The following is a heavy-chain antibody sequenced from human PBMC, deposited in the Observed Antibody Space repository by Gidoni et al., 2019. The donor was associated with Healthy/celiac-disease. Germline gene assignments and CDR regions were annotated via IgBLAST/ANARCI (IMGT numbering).Heavy chain of an antibody. CDR1: GFTFSSYA. Sequence: EVQLVESGGGLVQPGGSLRLSCSASGFTFSSYAMHWVRQAPGKGLEYVSAISSNGGSTYYADSVKGRFTIYRDNSKNTLYLQMSSLRAEDTAVYYCKYYYESSGYYSVDYWGQGTLVTVSS. V-gene: IGHV3-64D*06. CDR3: KYYYESSGYYSVDY. D-gene: IGHD3-22*01. J-gene: IGHJ4*02. CDR2: ISSNGGST.